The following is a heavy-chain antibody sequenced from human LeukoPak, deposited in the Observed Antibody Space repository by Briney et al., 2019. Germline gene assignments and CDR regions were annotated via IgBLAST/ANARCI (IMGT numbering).Heavy chain of an antibody. CDR2: ISNSGSSI. D-gene: IGHD7-27*01. Sequence: PGGSLRLSCAVSGFTFSDSHMTWIRQAPGKGLEWVSYISNSGSSISYADSVKGRFTTSRDNAKSSLCLQMSSLRAEDTAVYYCGRGHWGLDYWGQGALVTVSS. J-gene: IGHJ4*02. CDR1: GFTFSDSH. CDR3: GRGHWGLDY. V-gene: IGHV3-11*04.